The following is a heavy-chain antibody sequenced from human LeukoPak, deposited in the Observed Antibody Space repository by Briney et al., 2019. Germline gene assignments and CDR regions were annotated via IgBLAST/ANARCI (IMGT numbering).Heavy chain of an antibody. Sequence: PSETLSLTCAVYGGSFSGYYWSWIRQPPGKWLEWIGEINHSGSTNYNPSLKSRVTISVDTSKNQFSLKLSSVTAADTAVYYCARGRGYSYGQNFGYWGQGTLVTVSS. D-gene: IGHD5-18*01. V-gene: IGHV4-34*01. CDR3: ARGRGYSYGQNFGY. CDR1: GGSFSGYY. J-gene: IGHJ4*02. CDR2: INHSGST.